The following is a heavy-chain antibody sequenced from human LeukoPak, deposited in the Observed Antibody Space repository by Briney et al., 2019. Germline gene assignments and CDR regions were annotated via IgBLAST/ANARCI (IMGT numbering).Heavy chain of an antibody. CDR3: ARARGVAAYFDY. CDR2: IWYDGSNK. J-gene: IGHJ4*02. Sequence: GGSLRLSCVASGFTFSIYTMSWVRQAPGEGLEWVAVIWYDGSNKYYADSVKGRFTISRDNSKNTLYLQMNSLRAEDTAVYYCARARGVAAYFDYWGQGTLVTVSS. V-gene: IGHV3-33*08. D-gene: IGHD6-19*01. CDR1: GFTFSIYT.